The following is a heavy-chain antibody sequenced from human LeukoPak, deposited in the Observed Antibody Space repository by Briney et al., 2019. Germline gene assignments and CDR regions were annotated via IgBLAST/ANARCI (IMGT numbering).Heavy chain of an antibody. Sequence: PGGSLRLSCAASEFSVGSNYMTWVRQAPGKGLEWVSLIYSGGSTYYADSVKGRFTISRDNSKNTLYLQMNSLKTEDTAVYYCKVGPMFEYWGQGTLVTVTS. CDR2: IYSGGST. V-gene: IGHV3-66*01. J-gene: IGHJ4*02. D-gene: IGHD1-26*01. CDR1: EFSVGSNY. CDR3: KVGPMFEY.